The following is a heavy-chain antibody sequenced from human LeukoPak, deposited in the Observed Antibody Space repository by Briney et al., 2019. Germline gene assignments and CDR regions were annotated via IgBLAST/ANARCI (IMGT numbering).Heavy chain of an antibody. CDR3: ARRLAYDSSGYHAFDI. V-gene: IGHV4-61*08. J-gene: IGHJ3*02. CDR2: IYYNGST. CDR1: GGSISSGDYY. Sequence: SQTLSLTCTVSGGSISSGDYYWSLIRQHPGKGLEWIGYIYYNGSTNYSPSLKSRVTISVDTSKNQFSLKLTSLTAADTGVYYCARRLAYDSSGYHAFDIWGQGTMVTVSS. D-gene: IGHD3-22*01.